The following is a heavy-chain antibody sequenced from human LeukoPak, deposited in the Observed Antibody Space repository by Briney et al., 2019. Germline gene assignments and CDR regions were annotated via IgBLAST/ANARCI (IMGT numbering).Heavy chain of an antibody. V-gene: IGHV3-7*01. CDR2: IKQDGSER. CDR3: ARYGKEAADFDY. J-gene: IGHJ4*02. Sequence: PGGSLRLSCAASGFTFSDYYMSWIRQAPGKGREWVANIKQDGSERYYVGSVKGRFTISRDNAKTPLSLQMNSLRAEDTAVYYCARYGKEAADFDYWGQGALVTVSS. CDR1: GFTFSDYY. D-gene: IGHD2-15*01.